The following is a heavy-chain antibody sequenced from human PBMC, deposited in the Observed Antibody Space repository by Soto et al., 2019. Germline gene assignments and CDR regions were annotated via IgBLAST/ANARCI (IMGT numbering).Heavy chain of an antibody. CDR2: IYSSGST. D-gene: IGHD3-22*01. CDR3: VRDYDYDTSRTEAFDI. CDR1: GGSISSGVYY. Sequence: QVQLQESGPGLVKPSQTLSLTCTVSGGSISSGVYYWSWIRHHPGKGLEWIGYIYSSGSTYYNPSLRSRFSISTDTSKNQFALRLSSVTAADTTVYYCVRDYDYDTSRTEAFDIWGQGTMVTVSS. V-gene: IGHV4-31*03. J-gene: IGHJ3*02.